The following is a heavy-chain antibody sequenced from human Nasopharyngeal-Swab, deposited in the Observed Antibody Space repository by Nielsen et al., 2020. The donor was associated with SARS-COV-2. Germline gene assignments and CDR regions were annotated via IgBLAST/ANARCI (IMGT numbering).Heavy chain of an antibody. Sequence: GESLKISCAASGFTFSSYSMNWVRQAPGKGLEWVSSISSSSSYIYYADSVKGRFTISRDNAKNPLYLQMNSLRAEDTAVYYCARVGIYGDYDLYFDYWGQGTLVTVSS. CDR1: GFTFSSYS. CDR3: ARVGIYGDYDLYFDY. V-gene: IGHV3-21*01. J-gene: IGHJ4*02. CDR2: ISSSSSYI. D-gene: IGHD4-17*01.